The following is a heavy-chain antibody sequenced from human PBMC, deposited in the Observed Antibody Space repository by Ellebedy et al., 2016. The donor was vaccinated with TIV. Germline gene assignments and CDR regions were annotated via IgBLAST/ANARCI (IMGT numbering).Heavy chain of an antibody. J-gene: IGHJ4*02. CDR1: GVSMSSGDYY. CDR2: VRYSGDS. V-gene: IGHV4-39*07. CDR3: ARHRGFYSGWTFDY. Sequence: MPGGSLRLSCTVSGVSMSSGDYYWAWIRQSPGKGLEWIGSVRYSGDSYYNPSLQSRITISVDTSKNQSSLSLTSVTAADTALYFCARHRGFYSGWTFDYWGLGTQVTVSS. D-gene: IGHD5-12*01.